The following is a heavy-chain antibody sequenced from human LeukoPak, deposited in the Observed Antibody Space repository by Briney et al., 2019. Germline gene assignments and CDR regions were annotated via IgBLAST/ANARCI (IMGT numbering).Heavy chain of an antibody. D-gene: IGHD3-22*01. Sequence: ASVKVSCKASGYTFTSYYMHWVRQAPGQGLEWMGIINPSGGSTSYAQKFQGRVTMTRDTSTSTVYMELSSLRSEDTAVYYCARGIKTAYYYDSSGYSYWGQGTLVTVSS. CDR1: GYTFTSYY. J-gene: IGHJ4*02. CDR3: ARGIKTAYYYDSSGYSY. V-gene: IGHV1-46*01. CDR2: INPSGGST.